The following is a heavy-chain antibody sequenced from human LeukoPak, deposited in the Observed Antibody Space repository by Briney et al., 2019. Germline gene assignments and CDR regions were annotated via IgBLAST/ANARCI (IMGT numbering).Heavy chain of an antibody. Sequence: GGSLRLSCAASGFTFDDYGMSWVRQAPGKGLEWVSGINWNGGSTGYADSVKGRFTISRDNAKNSLYLQMNSLRAEDTALYHRARGGYCGGDCLYNWFDPWGQGTLVTVSS. J-gene: IGHJ5*02. D-gene: IGHD2-21*02. CDR1: GFTFDDYG. CDR2: INWNGGST. CDR3: ARGGYCGGDCLYNWFDP. V-gene: IGHV3-20*01.